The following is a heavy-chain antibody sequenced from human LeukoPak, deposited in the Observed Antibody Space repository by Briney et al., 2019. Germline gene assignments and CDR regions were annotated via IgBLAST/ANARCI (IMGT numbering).Heavy chain of an antibody. D-gene: IGHD1-14*01. Sequence: GGSLRLSCAASGFTFSSYSMNWVRQAPGKGLEWVSYISSSSSTIYYADSVKGRFTISRDNAKNSLYLQMNSLTTEDTAVYYCATTRTYWGQGTLVTVSS. J-gene: IGHJ4*02. CDR3: ATTRTY. V-gene: IGHV3-48*01. CDR1: GFTFSSYS. CDR2: ISSSSSTI.